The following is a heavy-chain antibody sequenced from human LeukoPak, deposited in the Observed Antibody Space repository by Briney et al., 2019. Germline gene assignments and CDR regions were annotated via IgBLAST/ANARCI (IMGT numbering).Heavy chain of an antibody. V-gene: IGHV3-7*03. CDR3: AKDISSMVRGNFDY. D-gene: IGHD3-10*01. Sequence: GGSLRLSCEGSGFTFSNYWMSWVRQAPGKGLEWVANIQQHGSETYYGDSVKGRFTISRDNAKNSLYLQMNSLRAEDTALYYCAKDISSMVRGNFDYWGQGTLVTVSS. J-gene: IGHJ4*02. CDR1: GFTFSNYW. CDR2: IQQHGSET.